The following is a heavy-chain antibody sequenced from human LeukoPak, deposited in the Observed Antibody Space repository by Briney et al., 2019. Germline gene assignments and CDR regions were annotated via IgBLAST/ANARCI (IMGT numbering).Heavy chain of an antibody. CDR3: ARDGGTWGYGDFWSGYRYYVSDY. Sequence: ASVKVSFKASGYTFTSYGISWVRQAPGQGLEWMGWISAYNGNTNYAQKLQGRVTITTDTSTSTAYMELRSLRSDDTAVYYCARDGGTWGYGDFWSGYRYYVSDYWGQGTLVTVSS. J-gene: IGHJ4*02. CDR2: ISAYNGNT. CDR1: GYTFTSYG. D-gene: IGHD3-3*01. V-gene: IGHV1-18*01.